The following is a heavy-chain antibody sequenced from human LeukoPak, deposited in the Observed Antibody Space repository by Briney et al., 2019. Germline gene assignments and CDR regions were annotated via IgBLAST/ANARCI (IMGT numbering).Heavy chain of an antibody. Sequence: GGSLRLSGAASGFTFSSYAMSWVRQAPGKGLEWVSAISGSGGSTYYTHSVKGRLTISRDNSKNTLYLQTNSLRAENTAVYYCANSYDSSGYLGLFDYWGQGTLVTVSS. CDR1: GFTFSSYA. CDR2: ISGSGGST. D-gene: IGHD3-22*01. J-gene: IGHJ4*02. CDR3: ANSYDSSGYLGLFDY. V-gene: IGHV3-23*01.